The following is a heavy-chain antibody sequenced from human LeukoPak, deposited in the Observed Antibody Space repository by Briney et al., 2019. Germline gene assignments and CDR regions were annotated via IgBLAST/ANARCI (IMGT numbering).Heavy chain of an antibody. D-gene: IGHD6-19*01. V-gene: IGHV4-39*02. Sequence: SETLSLTCSVSGDSISSSGFYWGWIRQPPGKGLEWIVSVCHSGNTYYNPSLKSRVTISLDTSKNQFSLKLSSVTAADTAMYFCAREPIHSGWQYNFDYWGQGTLVTV. CDR2: VCHSGNT. J-gene: IGHJ4*02. CDR3: AREPIHSGWQYNFDY. CDR1: GDSISSSGFY.